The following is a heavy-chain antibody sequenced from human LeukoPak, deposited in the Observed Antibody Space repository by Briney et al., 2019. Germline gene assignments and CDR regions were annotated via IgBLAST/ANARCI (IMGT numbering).Heavy chain of an antibody. D-gene: IGHD6-6*01. Sequence: PGGSLRLSCAASGFTFSDYWMSWVRQASGKGLEWVANIKTDGTVKNYLDSVKGRFTISRDNAENSLYQQMSSLREEDTAVYYCARGGGSSHWGQGTLVTVSS. J-gene: IGHJ4*02. CDR1: GFTFSDYW. CDR3: ARGGGSSH. V-gene: IGHV3-7*01. CDR2: IKTDGTVK.